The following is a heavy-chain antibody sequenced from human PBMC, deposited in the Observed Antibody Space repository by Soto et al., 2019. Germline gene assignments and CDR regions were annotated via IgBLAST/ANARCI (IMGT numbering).Heavy chain of an antibody. CDR3: AKYEGVVASALDY. Sequence: PGGSLRLSCAASGFTFDDYAMHWVRQAPGKGLEWVSGISWNSGSIDYADSVKGRFTISRDNSKNTLYLQMNSLRAEDTAVYYCAKYEGVVASALDYWGRGTTVTVSS. D-gene: IGHD2-15*01. V-gene: IGHV3-9*01. CDR2: ISWNSGSI. CDR1: GFTFDDYA. J-gene: IGHJ6*04.